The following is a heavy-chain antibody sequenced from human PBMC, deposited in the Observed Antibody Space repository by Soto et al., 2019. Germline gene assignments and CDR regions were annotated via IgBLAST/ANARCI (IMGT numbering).Heavy chain of an antibody. Sequence: EVQLLESGGGLVQPGGSLRLSCAASEFTFSSYAMTWVRQAPGKGLEWVASITDSGGSTYYADSVKGRLTISRDNSENTVHLQMIGLRAEDTAIYYCVNDWSGDKCPCMDVWGQGTTVTVSS. J-gene: IGHJ6*02. CDR1: EFTFSSYA. V-gene: IGHV3-23*01. CDR3: VNDWSGDKCPCMDV. D-gene: IGHD3-3*01. CDR2: ITDSGGST.